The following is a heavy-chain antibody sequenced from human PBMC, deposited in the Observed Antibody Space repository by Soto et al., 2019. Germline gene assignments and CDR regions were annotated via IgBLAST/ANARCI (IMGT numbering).Heavy chain of an antibody. V-gene: IGHV4-31*03. CDR2: IYYSGST. J-gene: IGHJ4*02. CDR3: AREELGSSGYYYFDY. D-gene: IGHD3-22*01. Sequence: SETLSLTCTVSGGSISSGGYYWSWIRQHPGKGLEWIGYIYYSGSTYYNPSLKSRVTISVDTSKNQFSLKLSSVTAADTAVYYCAREELGSSGYYYFDYWGQGTLVTVSS. CDR1: GGSISSGGYY.